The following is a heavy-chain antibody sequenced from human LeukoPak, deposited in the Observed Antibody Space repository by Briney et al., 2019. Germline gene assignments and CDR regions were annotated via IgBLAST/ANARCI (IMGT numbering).Heavy chain of an antibody. CDR3: ARTQLATYYYYYYYMDV. CDR2: IYYSGST. V-gene: IGHV4-59*11. Sequence: SETLSLTCTVSGGSISSHYWSWIRQPPGKGLEWIGYIYYSGSTNYNPSHKSRVTISVDTSKNQFSLKLSSVTAADTAVYYCARTQLATYYYYYYYMDVWGKGTTVTVSS. D-gene: IGHD6-13*01. J-gene: IGHJ6*03. CDR1: GGSISSHY.